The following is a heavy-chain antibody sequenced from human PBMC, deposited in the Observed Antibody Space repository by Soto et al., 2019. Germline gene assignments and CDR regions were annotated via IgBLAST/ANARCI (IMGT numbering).Heavy chain of an antibody. D-gene: IGHD6-13*01. V-gene: IGHV4-39*01. Sequence: QLQLQESGSGLVKPSETLSLTCTVSGGSIGSSSSYWGWIRQPPGKGLESIGTIYYSGSPYYNPSLESRITISVHTSKHQFSLRLSSVTASDPAVYYCARHRGSGPSPSAAFLDDWGRGTLVTVSS. CDR1: GGSIGSSSSY. CDR3: ARHRGSGPSPSAAFLDD. J-gene: IGHJ4*02. CDR2: IYYSGSP.